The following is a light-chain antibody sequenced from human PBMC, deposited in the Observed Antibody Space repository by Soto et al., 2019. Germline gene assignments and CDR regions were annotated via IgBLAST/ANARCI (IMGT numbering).Light chain of an antibody. CDR2: GAS. J-gene: IGKJ1*01. CDR1: QSISDNY. CDR3: LRNTSSQWK. Sequence: EIVLTQSPVTLSLSPGEIATLSCSASQSISDNYLAWYQQKPGQAPRLLIFGASTRATDIPDRFSGSGSGTDFTLTITRLEPEDFAVYFCLRNTSSQWKFGPGTKVDIK. V-gene: IGKV3-20*01.